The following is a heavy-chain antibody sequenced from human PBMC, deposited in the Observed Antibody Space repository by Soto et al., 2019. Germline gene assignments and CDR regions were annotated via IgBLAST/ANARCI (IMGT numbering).Heavy chain of an antibody. CDR1: GVSINTGDFY. CDR3: AREKNVAPINMVRGCIVQTQRNWFDS. D-gene: IGHD3-10*01. CDR2: IYHSGSP. V-gene: IGHV4-30-4*01. Sequence: PSETLSLTCTVSGVSINTGDFYWSWIRQPPGQGLEWIGNIYHSGSPSYNPSLKSRPTTSINTTNNQFSFTLSAVTAADTAVYYCAREKNVAPINMVRGCIVQTQRNWFDSWGQGILVTVSS. J-gene: IGHJ5*01.